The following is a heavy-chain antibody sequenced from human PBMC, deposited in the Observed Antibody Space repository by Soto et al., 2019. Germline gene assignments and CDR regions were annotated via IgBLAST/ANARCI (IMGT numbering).Heavy chain of an antibody. CDR1: GFTLGTTGLS. CDR2: IDWDGDR. Sequence: SGPTLVNPTQTLTLTCTFSGFTLGTTGLSVNWIRQAPGKALEWLAVIDWDGDRFYSASLKTRLSISKDTSKNEVVLTMTNMDPVDTATYFCARSQGGMLYNSYFDFWGKGTLVTVSS. J-gene: IGHJ4*02. CDR3: ARSQGGMLYNSYFDF. V-gene: IGHV2-70*13. D-gene: IGHD2-8*01.